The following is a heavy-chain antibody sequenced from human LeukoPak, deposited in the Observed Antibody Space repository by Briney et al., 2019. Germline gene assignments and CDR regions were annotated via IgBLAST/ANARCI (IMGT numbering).Heavy chain of an antibody. CDR2: IYYSGST. Sequence: SQTLSLTCTVSGGSNSSVGHYWSWIRQHPGKGLEWIGYIYYSGSTYYNPSLKSRVTISVDTSKNQFSLNLSSVTAADTAVYYCAIYCSSSSCSSEAFDIWGRGTMVTVSS. J-gene: IGHJ3*02. CDR3: AIYCSSSSCSSEAFDI. V-gene: IGHV4-31*03. CDR1: GGSNSSVGHY. D-gene: IGHD2-2*01.